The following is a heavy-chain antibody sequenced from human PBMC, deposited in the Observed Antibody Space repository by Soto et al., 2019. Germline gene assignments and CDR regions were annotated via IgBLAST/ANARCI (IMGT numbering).Heavy chain of an antibody. CDR3: ARVNYDFWSGFYYGMDV. Sequence: SETLSLTCAVSGGSISSGGYSWSWIRQPPGKGLEWIGYIYHSGSTYYNPSLKSRVTIPVDRSKNQFSLKLSSVTAADTAVYYCARVNYDFWSGFYYGMDVWGQGTTVTVSS. CDR1: GGSISSGGYS. CDR2: IYHSGST. D-gene: IGHD3-3*01. V-gene: IGHV4-30-2*01. J-gene: IGHJ6*02.